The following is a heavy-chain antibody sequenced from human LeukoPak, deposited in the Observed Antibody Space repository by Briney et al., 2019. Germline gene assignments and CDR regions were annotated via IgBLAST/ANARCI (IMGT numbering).Heavy chain of an antibody. V-gene: IGHV3-7*01. Sequence: PGGSLRLSCAASGFTFSSYWMSWVRQAPGKGLEGVANIKQDGSEKYYVDSVKGRFTISRDNAKNSLYLQMNSLRAEDTAVYYCAREGGGYSYGCDYWGQGTLVTVSS. J-gene: IGHJ4*02. CDR2: IKQDGSEK. CDR3: AREGGGYSYGCDY. D-gene: IGHD5-18*01. CDR1: GFTFSSYW.